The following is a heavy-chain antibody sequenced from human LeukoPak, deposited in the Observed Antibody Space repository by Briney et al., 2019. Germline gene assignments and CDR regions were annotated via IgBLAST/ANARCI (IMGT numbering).Heavy chain of an antibody. J-gene: IGHJ4*02. CDR3: ARVWGAGPYDY. V-gene: IGHV3-21*01. D-gene: IGHD1-26*01. CDR2: ISSSSSYI. CDR1: GFTFSSYG. Sequence: GGSLRLSCGASGFTFSSYGMHWVRQAPGKGLEWVSSISSSSSYIYYADSVKGRFTISRDNAKNSLYLQMNSLRAEDTAVYYCARVWGAGPYDYWGQGTLVTVSS.